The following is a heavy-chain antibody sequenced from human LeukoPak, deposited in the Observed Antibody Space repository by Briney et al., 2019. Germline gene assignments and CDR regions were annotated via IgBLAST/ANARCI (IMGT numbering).Heavy chain of an antibody. CDR3: ACLTTADAFDI. Sequence: SETPSLPRTVPGGPLSSYYWGWIRQPPGKGLGWIGYIYDSGSTNYNPSLKSRVTISVDTSKNQFSLKLSSVTAADTAVYYCACLTTADAFDIWGQGTVVTVSS. D-gene: IGHD3-22*01. CDR2: IYDSGST. J-gene: IGHJ3*02. V-gene: IGHV4-59*01. CDR1: GGPLSSYY.